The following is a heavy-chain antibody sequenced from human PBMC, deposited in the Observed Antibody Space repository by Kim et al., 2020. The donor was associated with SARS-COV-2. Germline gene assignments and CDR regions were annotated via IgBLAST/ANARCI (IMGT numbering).Heavy chain of an antibody. CDR3: VKDLSDWNDGGAAR. CDR1: GFTFSNYW. CDR2: IDNAGSRT. Sequence: GGSLRLSCAASGFTFSNYWMHWVRQAPGKGLLWVSHIDNAGSRTDYADSVKGRFTISRDNAKNTLYLQMSSLRADDTAVYYCVKDLSDWNDGGAARWGQGTLVSVSS. V-gene: IGHV3-74*01. D-gene: IGHD1-1*01. J-gene: IGHJ4*02.